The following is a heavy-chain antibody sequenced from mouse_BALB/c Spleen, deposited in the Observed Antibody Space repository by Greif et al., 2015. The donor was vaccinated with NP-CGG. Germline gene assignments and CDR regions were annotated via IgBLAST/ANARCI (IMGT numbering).Heavy chain of an antibody. V-gene: IGHV14-3*02. J-gene: IGHJ1*01. CDR1: GFNIKDTY. CDR2: IDPANGNT. D-gene: IGHD2-1*01. Sequence: LVESGVELVKPGASVKLSCTASGFNIKDTYMHWVKQRPEQGLEWIGRIDPANGNTKYDPKFQGKATITADTSSNTAYLQLSSLTSEDTAVYYCARYGNYVYFDVWGAGTTVTVSS. CDR3: ARYGNYVYFDV.